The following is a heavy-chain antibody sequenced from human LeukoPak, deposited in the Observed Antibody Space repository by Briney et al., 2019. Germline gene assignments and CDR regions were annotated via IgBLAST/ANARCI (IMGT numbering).Heavy chain of an antibody. J-gene: IGHJ3*02. V-gene: IGHV4-31*03. CDR1: GDSINSGGYY. Sequence: SETLSLTCSISGDSINSGGYYWNWIRQPPGKGLEWLGYIHSGGNAYFNPSVEGRSSISLDKSQNQFSLKLTSVTAADTAVYYCARPIEPTAKITFHIWGRGTMVIVSS. D-gene: IGHD2-2*01. CDR2: IHSGGNA. CDR3: ARPIEPTAKITFHI.